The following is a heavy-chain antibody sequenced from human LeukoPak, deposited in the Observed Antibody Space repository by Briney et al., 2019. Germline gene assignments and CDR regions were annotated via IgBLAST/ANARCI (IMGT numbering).Heavy chain of an antibody. CDR2: IYYSGTT. CDR1: AGSISSNY. J-gene: IGHJ5*01. CDR3: ARVGWQVLLIVS. Sequence: PSETLSLTCTVSAGSISSNYWSWIRHPPGKGRGWIGYIYYSGTTSYNPSLKSRVTISLDTSKKQFSLKVSTVTAADTAVYYCARVGWQVLLIVSWGQGSLVTVSS. D-gene: IGHD2/OR15-2a*01. V-gene: IGHV4-59*01.